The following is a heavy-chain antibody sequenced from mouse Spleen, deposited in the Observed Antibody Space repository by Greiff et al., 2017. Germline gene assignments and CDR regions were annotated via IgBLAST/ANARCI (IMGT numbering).Heavy chain of an antibody. J-gene: IGHJ4*01. CDR2: INPNNGGT. Sequence: VQLQQSGPELVKPGASVKISCKASGYTFTDYYMNWVKQSHGKSLEWIGDINPNNGGTSYNQKFKGKATLTVDKSSSTAYMELRSLTSEDSAVYYCADGPYAMDYWGQGTSVTVSS. V-gene: IGHV1-26*01. CDR1: GYTFTDYY. D-gene: IGHD2-3*01. CDR3: ADGPYAMDY.